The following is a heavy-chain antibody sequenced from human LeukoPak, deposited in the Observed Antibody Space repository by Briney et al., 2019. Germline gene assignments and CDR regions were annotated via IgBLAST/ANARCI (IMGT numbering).Heavy chain of an antibody. J-gene: IGHJ4*02. CDR3: ARHAGQRYFDY. CDR1: GGSISSYY. D-gene: IGHD6-25*01. Sequence: SETLSLTCTVSGGSISSYYWSWIRQPPGKGLERIGYIYYSGSTNYNPSLKSRVTISVDTSKNQFSLKLSSVTAADTAVYYCARHAGQRYFDYWGQGTLVTVSS. CDR2: IYYSGST. V-gene: IGHV4-59*08.